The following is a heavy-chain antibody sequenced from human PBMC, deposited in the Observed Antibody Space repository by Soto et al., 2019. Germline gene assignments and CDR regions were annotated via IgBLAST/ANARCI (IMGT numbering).Heavy chain of an antibody. V-gene: IGHV6-1*01. Sequence: SQTLSLTCAISGDSVSSNSAAWNCISHSPSRCLEWLGRTYYRSKWYNDYAVSVKSRITINPDTSKNQFSLQLNSVTPEDTAVYYCARGKTYYYDSSGYYYVEWFDPWGQGTLVTVSS. CDR2: TYYRSKWYN. J-gene: IGHJ5*02. CDR3: ARGKTYYYDSSGYYYVEWFDP. CDR1: GDSVSSNSAA. D-gene: IGHD3-22*01.